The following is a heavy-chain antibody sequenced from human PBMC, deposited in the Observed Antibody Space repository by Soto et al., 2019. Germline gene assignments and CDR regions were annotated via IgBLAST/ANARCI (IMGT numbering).Heavy chain of an antibody. J-gene: IGHJ5*01. CDR3: AVGFHWFDS. Sequence: GGSLRLSCVASGFTFGNFWMSWVRQAPGKGLDWVANIDYDGGEQNYVDSVKGRFTISRDSAKNSLYLQMNSLRAEDTAVYYCAVGFHWFDSWGQGSLVTVS. V-gene: IGHV3-7*01. CDR1: GFTFGNFW. CDR2: IDYDGGEQ.